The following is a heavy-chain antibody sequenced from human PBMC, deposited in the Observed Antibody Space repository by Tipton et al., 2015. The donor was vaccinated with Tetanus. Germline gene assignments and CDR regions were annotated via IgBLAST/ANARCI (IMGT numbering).Heavy chain of an antibody. CDR2: IYSSGST. Sequence: TLSLTCAVYGGSFSGYYWSWIRQPPGKGLEWIGRIYSSGSTHYNPSLKSRVTMSLDTSKTQFSLRLSSVTAADTAVYFCARGVWFGPGPKYYFDYWGQGTLVTVSS. CDR1: GGSFSGYY. J-gene: IGHJ4*02. D-gene: IGHD3-10*01. CDR3: ARGVWFGPGPKYYFDY. V-gene: IGHV4-59*10.